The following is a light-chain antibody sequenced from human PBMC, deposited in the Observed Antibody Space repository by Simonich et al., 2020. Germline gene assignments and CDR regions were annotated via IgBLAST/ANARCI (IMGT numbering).Light chain of an antibody. Sequence: DIVMTQSPDSLAVSLGERATINCKSSQSVLYSSNNKNYLAWYQQKPGQPPKLLIYWAPTRESGVPDRFSGSGSGTDFTLTISSLQPEDFATYYCQQSYSTPLTFGGGTKVEIK. CDR3: QQSYSTPLT. V-gene: IGKV4-1*01. CDR2: WAP. CDR1: QSVLYSSNNKNY. J-gene: IGKJ4*01.